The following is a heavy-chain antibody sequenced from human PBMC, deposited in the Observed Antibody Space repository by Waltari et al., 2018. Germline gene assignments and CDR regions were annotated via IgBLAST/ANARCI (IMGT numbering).Heavy chain of an antibody. Sequence: EVQLVESGGGLVQPGGSLRLSCVASGFTFSRHWRSWLRQAPGKGRGWVANINEDESETFYADSVKGRFTISRDNAKNSLYLQMNSLRVEDTAYYYCARDMGIYTNYAAYWGQGTLVTVSS. V-gene: IGHV3-7*01. CDR1: GFTFSRHW. D-gene: IGHD4-4*01. CDR3: ARDMGIYTNYAAY. CDR2: INEDESET. J-gene: IGHJ4*02.